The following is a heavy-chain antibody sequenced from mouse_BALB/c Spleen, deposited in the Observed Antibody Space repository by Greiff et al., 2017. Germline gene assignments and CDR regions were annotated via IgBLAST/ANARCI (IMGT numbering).Heavy chain of an antibody. Sequence: LQQPGSELVRPGASVKLSCKASGYTFTSYWMHWVKQRPGQGLEWIGNIYPGSGSTNYDEKFKSKATLTVGTSSSTAYMQLSSLTSEDSAVYYCTRIGYYDYDDGPMDYWGQGTSVTVSS. D-gene: IGHD2-4*01. V-gene: IGHV1S22*01. J-gene: IGHJ4*01. CDR3: TRIGYYDYDDGPMDY. CDR2: IYPGSGST. CDR1: GYTFTSYW.